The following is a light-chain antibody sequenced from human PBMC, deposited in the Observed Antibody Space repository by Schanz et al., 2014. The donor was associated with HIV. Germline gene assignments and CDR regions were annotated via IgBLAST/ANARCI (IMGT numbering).Light chain of an antibody. CDR1: QSISTY. V-gene: IGKV1-39*01. Sequence: DIQMTQSPSSLSASVGDRVTITCRASQSISTYLNWYQQRSGKPPRLLIHAASVLHNGVPSRYTGSGSGTDFTLTISSLQPEDFATYYCQQSYSTPRTFGQGTKVEIK. CDR2: AAS. J-gene: IGKJ1*01. CDR3: QQSYSTPRT.